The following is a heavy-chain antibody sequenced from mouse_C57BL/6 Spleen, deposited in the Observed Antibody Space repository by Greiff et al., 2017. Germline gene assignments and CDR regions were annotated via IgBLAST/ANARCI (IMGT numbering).Heavy chain of an antibody. CDR2: INPNNGGT. CDR1: GYTFTDYY. J-gene: IGHJ2*01. D-gene: IGHD2-2*01. CDR3: ARGAYGYDGDFDY. Sequence: EVQLQQSGPELVKPGASVKISCKASGYTFTDYYMNWVKQSHGKSLEWIGDINPNNGGTSYNQKFKGKATLTVDKSSSTAYMELRSLTSEDSAVYYCARGAYGYDGDFDYWGQGTTLTVSS. V-gene: IGHV1-26*01.